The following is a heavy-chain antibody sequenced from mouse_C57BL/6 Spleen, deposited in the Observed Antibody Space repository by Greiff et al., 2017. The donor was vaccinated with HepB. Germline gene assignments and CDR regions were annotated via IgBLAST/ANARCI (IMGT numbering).Heavy chain of an antibody. V-gene: IGHV1-15*01. D-gene: IGHD1-1*01. Sequence: VQLQQSGAELVRPGASVTLSCKASGYTFTDYEMHWVKQTPVHGLEWIGAIDPETGGTAYNQKFKGKAILTADKSSSTAYMELRSLTSEDSAVYYCTRPIITTVRYYAMDYWGQGTSVTVSS. CDR3: TRPIITTVRYYAMDY. CDR1: GYTFTDYE. CDR2: IDPETGGT. J-gene: IGHJ4*01.